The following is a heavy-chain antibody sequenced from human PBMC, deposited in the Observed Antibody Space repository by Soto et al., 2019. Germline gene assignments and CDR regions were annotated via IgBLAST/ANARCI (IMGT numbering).Heavy chain of an antibody. CDR2: IKQDGSEK. CDR3: ARDRGYDSNYYYGMDV. V-gene: IGHV3-7*03. CDR1: GFTFSSYW. J-gene: IGHJ6*02. Sequence: GGSLRLSCAASGFTFSSYWMSWVRQAPGKGLEWVANIKQDGSEKYYVDSVKGRFTISRDNAKNSLYLQMNSLRAEDTAVYYCARDRGYDSNYYYGMDVWGQGTTVTVSS. D-gene: IGHD5-12*01.